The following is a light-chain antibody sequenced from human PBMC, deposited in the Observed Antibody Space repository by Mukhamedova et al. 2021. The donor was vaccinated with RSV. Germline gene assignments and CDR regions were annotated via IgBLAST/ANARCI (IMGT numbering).Light chain of an antibody. CDR3: QQYITYWT. V-gene: IGKV1-5*03. Sequence: WYQRRVHGKAPKLLIYKASNLQSGVPSRFSGSGSGTEFILTISSLQPDDFATYFCQQYITYWTFGQGTKVEIK. J-gene: IGKJ1*01. CDR2: KAS.